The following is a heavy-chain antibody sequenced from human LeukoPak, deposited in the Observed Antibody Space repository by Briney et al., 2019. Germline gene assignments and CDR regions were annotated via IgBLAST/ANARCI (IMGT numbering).Heavy chain of an antibody. CDR1: GFTFDDYG. CDR2: IVWNGGST. D-gene: IGHD2-21*02. CDR3: VRDSPKTAGTYNWFDT. V-gene: IGHV3-20*04. J-gene: IGHJ5*02. Sequence: GGSLRLSCAASGFTFDDYGMDWVRQAPGKGLEWVSGIVWNGGSTNYADSVKGRFTIYRDNAKNSLYLQMNSLRVEDTAFYYCVRDSPKTAGTYNWFDTWGRGTLVTVSS.